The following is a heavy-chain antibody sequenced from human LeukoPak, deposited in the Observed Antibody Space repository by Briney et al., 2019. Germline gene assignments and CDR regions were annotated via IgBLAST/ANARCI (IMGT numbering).Heavy chain of an antibody. V-gene: IGHV3-7*01. D-gene: IGHD6-19*01. CDR3: ARGMTVAANWFDS. CDR2: IKQDGSEK. Sequence: GGSLRLSCAASGFGFSSYWMNWVRQAPGKGLEWVANIKQDGSEKYYVDSVKGRFTISRDNAENSLYLQMNSLRAEDTAVYYCARGMTVAANWFDSWGQGTLVTVSS. J-gene: IGHJ5*01. CDR1: GFGFSSYW.